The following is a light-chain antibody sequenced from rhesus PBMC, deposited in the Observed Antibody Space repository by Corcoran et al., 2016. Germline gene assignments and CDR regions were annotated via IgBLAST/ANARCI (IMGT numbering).Light chain of an antibody. V-gene: IGKV3-17*01. CDR3: QQYSSWPPLT. CDR1: QSVSSS. CDR2: DAA. J-gene: IGKJ4*01. Sequence: EIVLTQSPATLSLSPGERATLSCRASQSVSSSLAWYQQKPGQAPRLLIYDAASRATGIPDRFRGRGSGADFTLTISTLEPEDVGVYYCQQYSSWPPLTFGGGTKVELK.